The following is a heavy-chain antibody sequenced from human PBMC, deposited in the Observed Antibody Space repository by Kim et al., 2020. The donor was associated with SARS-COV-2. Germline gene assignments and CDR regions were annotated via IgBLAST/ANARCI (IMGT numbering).Heavy chain of an antibody. J-gene: IGHJ4*02. CDR1: GFTFRSYA. V-gene: IGHV3-64*02. CDR2: ITDNGVTT. Sequence: GGSLRLSCAGSGFTFRSYAMQWVRQAPGKGLEYVSAITDNGVTTFYADSVKGRFTISRDNSKNMVYLQLVSLRPEDTAVYYCASVFPRSGSYDFWGQGIL. CDR3: ASVFPRSGSYDF. D-gene: IGHD1-26*01.